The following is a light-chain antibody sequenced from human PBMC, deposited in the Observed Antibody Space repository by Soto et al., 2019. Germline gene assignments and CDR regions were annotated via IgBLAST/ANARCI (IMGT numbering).Light chain of an antibody. CDR3: QKYDSAPFT. V-gene: IGKV1-27*01. Sequence: DIQMTQSPSSLYAFVGDRVTITCRASQGISNYLAWYQQKPGKVPNVLIYGASTLRSGVPSRFSGTGSGTDFTLTISSLQPEDVAIYYCQKYDSAPFTFGPGTTVELK. J-gene: IGKJ3*01. CDR1: QGISNY. CDR2: GAS.